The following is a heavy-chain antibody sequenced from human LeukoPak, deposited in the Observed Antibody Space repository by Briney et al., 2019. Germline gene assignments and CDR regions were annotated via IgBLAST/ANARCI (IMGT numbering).Heavy chain of an antibody. D-gene: IGHD2-2*01. CDR3: ARDLTIGMGVPAADWYFDL. Sequence: ASVKVSCQVSGYTLTELSMHWVRQAPGKGLEWMGGFDPEDGETIYAQKFQGRVAMTEDTSTDTAYMELSSLRSEDTAVYYCARDLTIGMGVPAADWYFDLWGRGTLVTVSS. J-gene: IGHJ2*01. V-gene: IGHV1-24*01. CDR2: FDPEDGET. CDR1: GYTLTELS.